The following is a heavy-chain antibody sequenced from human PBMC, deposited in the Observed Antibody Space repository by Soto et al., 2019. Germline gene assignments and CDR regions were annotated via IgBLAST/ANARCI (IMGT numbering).Heavy chain of an antibody. Sequence: SESLSLTCAVSGDCISSSVWWTWVRQAPGKGLEWIGEVFHTGDTNYNPSLRSRVTMSVDKSTNEFSLKVTSVTAADTAIYYCARKAWVRFDYWGQGALVTVSS. CDR1: GDCISSSVW. CDR2: VFHTGDT. V-gene: IGHV4-4*02. J-gene: IGHJ4*02. D-gene: IGHD7-27*01. CDR3: ARKAWVRFDY.